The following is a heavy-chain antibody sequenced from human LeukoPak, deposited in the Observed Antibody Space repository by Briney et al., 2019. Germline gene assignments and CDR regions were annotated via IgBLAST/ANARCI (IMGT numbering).Heavy chain of an antibody. D-gene: IGHD2-15*01. V-gene: IGHV3-7*04. CDR3: ARGVSCSGGTCSYSYHYYAMDV. J-gene: IGHJ6*02. CDR2: IQQDGSEE. CDR1: GFSFSDYW. Sequence: GGSLRLSCAASGFSFSDYWMGWVRQAPGKGLEWVANIQQDGSEEYYMDSVKGRFTISRDNAKNSLYLQMNSLRADDTAVYYCARGVSCSGGTCSYSYHYYAMDVWGQGTTVTLSS.